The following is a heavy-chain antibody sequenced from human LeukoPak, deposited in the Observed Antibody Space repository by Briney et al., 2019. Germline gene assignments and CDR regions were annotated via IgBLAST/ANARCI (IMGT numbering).Heavy chain of an antibody. D-gene: IGHD3-3*01. J-gene: IGHJ4*02. Sequence: AETLSLTCGVYGGSFSGYYWSWIRQPPVKGLEWIGEINHSGGTNYNPSLKSRVTISLDTSKNQLSLKLSSVTAADTAVYYCARGLHKYDDFWSGYYPLDYWGQGTLVTVSS. CDR2: INHSGGT. V-gene: IGHV4-34*01. CDR1: GGSFSGYY. CDR3: ARGLHKYDDFWSGYYPLDY.